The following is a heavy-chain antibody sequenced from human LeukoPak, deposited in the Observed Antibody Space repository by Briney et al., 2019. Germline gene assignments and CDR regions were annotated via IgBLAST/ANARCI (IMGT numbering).Heavy chain of an antibody. CDR1: GYSISSGYY. D-gene: IGHD2-2*01. CDR3: ASRVVPGATYYFHY. V-gene: IGHV4-38-2*01. Sequence: SETLSLTCAVSGYSISSGYYWGWIRQPPGKGLEWIGSIHHSGNTYYNPSLKCRVTISVDTSKNQFSLKLTSVTAADTAVYYCASRVVPGATYYFHYWGQGILVTVSS. J-gene: IGHJ4*02. CDR2: IHHSGNT.